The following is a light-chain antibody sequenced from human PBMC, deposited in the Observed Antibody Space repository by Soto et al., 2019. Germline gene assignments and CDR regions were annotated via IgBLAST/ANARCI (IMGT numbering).Light chain of an antibody. J-gene: IGKJ5*01. Sequence: EVVLTQSPGTLSLSPGERVTLSCRASQTVTNDYLAWYQQKDGQAPRLLIYDASTRATGVPDRFSGSGSGPEYTLTITRLEPEDFAVYSCQQYGFSPISFGQRTRLEIK. CDR2: DAS. CDR1: QTVTNDY. CDR3: QQYGFSPIS. V-gene: IGKV3-20*01.